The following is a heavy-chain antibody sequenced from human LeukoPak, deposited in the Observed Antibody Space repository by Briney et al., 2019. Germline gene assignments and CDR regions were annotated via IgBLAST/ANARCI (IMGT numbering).Heavy chain of an antibody. CDR2: IIPIFGTA. CDR3: ARLGPERFDP. Sequence: ASVKVSCKASGGTFSSYAISWVRQAPGQGLEWMGGIIPIFGTANYAQKFQGRVTITADESTSTANMELSSLRSEDTAVYYCARLGPERFDPWGQGTLVTVSS. CDR1: GGTFSSYA. J-gene: IGHJ5*02. D-gene: IGHD5-24*01. V-gene: IGHV1-69*13.